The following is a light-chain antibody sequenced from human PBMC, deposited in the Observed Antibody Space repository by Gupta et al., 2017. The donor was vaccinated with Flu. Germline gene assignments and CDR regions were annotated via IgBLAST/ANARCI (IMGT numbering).Light chain of an antibody. Sequence: EIVLTQSPGTLSLSPGERATLSCRASQSVSSSYLAWYQQKPGQAPRLLIYGASSRATGIPDSFSGSGSGTDFTLTISRREPEDFAVYYCQQYGSSPGLTFGGGTKVEIK. V-gene: IGKV3-20*01. CDR2: GAS. J-gene: IGKJ4*01. CDR1: QSVSSSY. CDR3: QQYGSSPGLT.